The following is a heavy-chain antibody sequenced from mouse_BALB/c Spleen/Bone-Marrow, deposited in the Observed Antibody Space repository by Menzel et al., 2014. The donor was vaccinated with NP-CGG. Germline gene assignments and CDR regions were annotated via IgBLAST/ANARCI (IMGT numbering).Heavy chain of an antibody. Sequence: EVQRVESGGGLVQPGGSLKLSCAASGFDFSRFWMTWVRQAPGKGLEWIGEINPDSTTINYTPSLKVKFIISRDNAKNTLYLQMSKVRTEDTALYYCARLHYYGYVAYWGQGTSVTVSS. CDR3: ARLHYYGYVAY. J-gene: IGHJ4*01. D-gene: IGHD1-2*01. CDR1: GFDFSRFW. V-gene: IGHV4-1*02. CDR2: INPDSTTI.